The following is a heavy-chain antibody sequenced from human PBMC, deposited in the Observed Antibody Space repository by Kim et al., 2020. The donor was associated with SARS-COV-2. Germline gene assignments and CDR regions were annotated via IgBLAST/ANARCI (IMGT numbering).Heavy chain of an antibody. CDR2: IRGSGDST. Sequence: GGSLRLSCAASGFTFSNYAMNWVRQAPGKGLEWISTIRGSGDSTTYADSVKGRFIISRDNSRNTLYLQMDSLRADDTAVYYCTTPPPQYPSKWYTWSFD. CDR3: TTPPPQYPSKWYTWSFD. D-gene: IGHD6-13*01. J-gene: IGHJ2*01. CDR1: GFTFSNYA. V-gene: IGHV3-23*01.